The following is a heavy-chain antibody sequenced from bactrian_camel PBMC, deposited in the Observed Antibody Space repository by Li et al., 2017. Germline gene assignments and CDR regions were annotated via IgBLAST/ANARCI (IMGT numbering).Heavy chain of an antibody. Sequence: DVQLVESGGDSVQAGGSLTLSCPVGKYATNRICLGWFRQGPGKEREGVAAIDIAGITSYADSVKGRFTISKDNAKNTLYLQMNSLKPEDTAMYYCAAVRYGGSWYPLCRARSADFGYWGQGTQVTVS. V-gene: IGHV3S42*01. J-gene: IGHJ6*01. CDR2: IDIAGIT. D-gene: IGHD6*01. CDR3: AAVRYGGSWYPLCRARSADFGY. CDR1: KYATNRIC.